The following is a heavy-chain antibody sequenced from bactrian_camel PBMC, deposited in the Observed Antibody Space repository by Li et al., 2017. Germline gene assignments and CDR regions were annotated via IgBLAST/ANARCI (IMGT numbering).Heavy chain of an antibody. V-gene: IGHV3S54*01. D-gene: IGHD2*01. CDR1: EDTKGGRC. CDR3: KTNCMPLGGYWFLSDSGY. J-gene: IGHJ6*01. Sequence: HVQLVESGGGSVQAGGSLRLSCVASEDTKGGRCMGWFRQAPGKNREAVATIDTAQGITRYADSVKGRFTISQDKVKDTVYLQMSSLKPENTAKYSCKTNCMPLGGYWFLSDSGYWGQGTQVTVS. CDR2: IDTAQGIT.